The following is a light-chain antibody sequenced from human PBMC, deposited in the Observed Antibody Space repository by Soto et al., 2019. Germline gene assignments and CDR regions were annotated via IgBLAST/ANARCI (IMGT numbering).Light chain of an antibody. CDR2: DVS. CDR3: SSYTSSSTLV. V-gene: IGLV2-14*01. Sequence: QSALTQPASVSGSPGQSITISCTGTSSDVGGYNYVSWYQQHPGKAPKLMIYDVSNRPSWVSNRFSGSKSGNTDSLTISGLQAEDEADYYCSSYTSSSTLVFGGGTKVTVL. CDR1: SSDVGGYNY. J-gene: IGLJ2*01.